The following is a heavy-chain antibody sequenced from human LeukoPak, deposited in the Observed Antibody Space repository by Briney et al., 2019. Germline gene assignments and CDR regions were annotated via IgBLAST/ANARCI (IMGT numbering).Heavy chain of an antibody. CDR3: ARDHNWGFDY. V-gene: IGHV3-21*05. CDR2: ITSNSRYI. D-gene: IGHD7-27*01. Sequence: PGGSLRLSXAASGFTFSSYSMNWVRQAPGKGLEWISYITSNSRYIYYADSVKGRFTISRDNAKNSLFLQMNSLRAEDTAIYYCARDHNWGFDYWGQGTLVAVSS. CDR1: GFTFSSYS. J-gene: IGHJ4*02.